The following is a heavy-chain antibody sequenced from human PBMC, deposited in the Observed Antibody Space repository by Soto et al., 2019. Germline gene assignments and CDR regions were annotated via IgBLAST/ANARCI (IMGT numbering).Heavy chain of an antibody. CDR3: ARDGDVNTGFGKDY. V-gene: IGHV3-33*01. CDR2: IWHDGGNK. D-gene: IGHD3-16*01. Sequence: QVQLVESGGGVVQPGRSLRLSCAASGFTFSSYGMHWVRQAPGKGREWVAFIWHDGGNKFYAESVKGRFTISRDNSKNTLYLQMTSLSAEDTAMYYCARDGDVNTGFGKDYWGQGTLVTVSS. J-gene: IGHJ4*02. CDR1: GFTFSSYG.